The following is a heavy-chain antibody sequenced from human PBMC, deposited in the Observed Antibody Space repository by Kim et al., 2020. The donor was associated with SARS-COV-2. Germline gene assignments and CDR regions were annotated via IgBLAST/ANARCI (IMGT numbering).Heavy chain of an antibody. CDR2: ISAYNGNT. CDR3: ARDLCGGDCYQDRAFDI. V-gene: IGHV1-18*01. Sequence: ASVKVSCKASGYTFTSYGISWVRQAPGQGLEWMGWISAYNGNTNYAQKLQGRVTMTTDTSTSTAYMELRSLRSDDTAVYYCARDLCGGDCYQDRAFDIWGQGTMVTVSS. CDR1: GYTFTSYG. J-gene: IGHJ3*02. D-gene: IGHD2-21*02.